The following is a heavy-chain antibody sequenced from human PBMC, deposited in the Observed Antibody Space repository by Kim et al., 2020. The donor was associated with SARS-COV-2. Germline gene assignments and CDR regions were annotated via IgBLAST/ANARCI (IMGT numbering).Heavy chain of an antibody. Sequence: SQTLSLTCAISGDSVSSNTAAWNWIRQSPSRGLEWQGRTYYRSKWYNEYAVSLKSRITINSDTSKNQLSLQLNSVTPEDTAVYYCAGRSSTTFDIWGQGTMVTVSS. J-gene: IGHJ3*02. CDR3: AGRSSTTFDI. CDR1: GDSVSSNTAA. CDR2: TYYRSKWYN. D-gene: IGHD2-2*01. V-gene: IGHV6-1*01.